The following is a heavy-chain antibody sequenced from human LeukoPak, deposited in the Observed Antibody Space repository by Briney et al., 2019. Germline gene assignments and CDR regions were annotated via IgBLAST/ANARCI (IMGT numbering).Heavy chain of an antibody. CDR1: RFTFSTYS. J-gene: IGHJ4*02. CDR3: AREYSSSSGRSFDY. V-gene: IGHV3-48*01. CDR2: ISSGSNTI. D-gene: IGHD6-6*01. Sequence: GGSLRLSCAASRFTFSTYSMNWVRQAPGKGLEWVSYISSGSNTIYYADSVKGRFTISRDNAKNSLYLQMKSLRAEDTDVYYCAREYSSSSGRSFDYWGQGTLVTVSS.